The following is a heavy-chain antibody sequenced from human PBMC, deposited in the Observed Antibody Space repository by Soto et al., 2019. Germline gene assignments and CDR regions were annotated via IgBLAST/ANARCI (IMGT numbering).Heavy chain of an antibody. V-gene: IGHV1-24*01. CDR2: FDPEDGET. CDR1: GYTLTELS. J-gene: IGHJ3*02. Sequence: GPSVKVSCKVSGYTLTELSMHWVRQAPGKGLEWMGGFDPEDGETIYAQKFQGRVTMTEDTSTDKAYMEMSSLRSEDTAVYYCAIFFVVVPAAKWSAFDIWGQGTMVTVSS. D-gene: IGHD2-2*01. CDR3: AIFFVVVPAAKWSAFDI.